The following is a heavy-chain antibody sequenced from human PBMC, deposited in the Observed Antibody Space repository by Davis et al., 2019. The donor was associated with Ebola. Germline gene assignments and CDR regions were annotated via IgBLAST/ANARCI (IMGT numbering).Heavy chain of an antibody. CDR2: FSSGGTA. CDR1: GFTVSSGY. V-gene: IGHV3-53*01. CDR3: ARGALGYCRGGSC. J-gene: IGHJ4*02. Sequence: GESLKISCAASGFTVSSGYMTWVRQAPGKGLEWVSGFSSGGTAYYADSVRGRFSISRDDSKNTLFLQMNSLRTEDTAVYYCARGALGYCRGGSCWGKGTLVTVSS. D-gene: IGHD2-15*01.